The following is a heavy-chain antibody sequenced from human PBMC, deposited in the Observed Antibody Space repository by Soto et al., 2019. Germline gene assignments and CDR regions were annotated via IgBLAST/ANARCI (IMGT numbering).Heavy chain of an antibody. CDR2: IFYSDNT. D-gene: IGHD3-3*01. CDR3: ARGGETYYDFWSGFSPIDY. J-gene: IGHJ4*02. CDR1: GGSISTYY. Sequence: QVQLQESGPGLVKPSETLSLTCTVSGGSISTYYWSWVRQSPGKGLEWIGYIFYSDNTNYNPSLKGRVTISVYTSTHQFSLKLTSVTAADTAVYFWARGGETYYDFWSGFSPIDYWGQGALVTVSS. V-gene: IGHV4-59*08.